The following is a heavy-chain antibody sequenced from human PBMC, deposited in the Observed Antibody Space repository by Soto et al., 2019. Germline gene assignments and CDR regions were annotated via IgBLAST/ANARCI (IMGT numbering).Heavy chain of an antibody. CDR1: GFTFSNHG. V-gene: IGHV3-23*01. J-gene: IGHJ4*02. Sequence: EVQLLESGGGLVQPGGSLRLSCAASGFTFSNHGVSWVRQPPGKGLEWVSLISGSGDSTYYADSVKGRFTISRDNSKNTLELQMNSLRAEDTAVYYCAKDSATFGRFDYWGQGTLVTVSS. CDR2: ISGSGDST. D-gene: IGHD3-3*01. CDR3: AKDSATFGRFDY.